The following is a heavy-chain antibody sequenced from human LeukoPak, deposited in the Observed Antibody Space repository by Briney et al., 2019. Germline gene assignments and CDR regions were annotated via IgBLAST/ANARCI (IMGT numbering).Heavy chain of an antibody. CDR1: GGSISSGSYY. CDR2: IYTSGST. V-gene: IGHV4-61*02. Sequence: SETLSLTCTVSGGSISSGSYYWSWIRQPAGKGLEWIGRIYTSGSTNYNPSLKSRVTISVDTSKNQFSLKLSSVTAADTAVYYCARGGYCGGDCYFYYWGQGTLVTASS. J-gene: IGHJ4*02. D-gene: IGHD2-21*02. CDR3: ARGGYCGGDCYFYY.